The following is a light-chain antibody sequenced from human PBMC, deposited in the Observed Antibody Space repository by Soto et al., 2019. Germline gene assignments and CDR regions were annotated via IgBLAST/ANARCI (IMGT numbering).Light chain of an antibody. CDR1: QSISSY. Sequence: DIQMTQSPSSLSASVGDRVTITCRASQSISSYLNWYQQKPGKAPKLLIYATSSLQSGVPSRFSGSGSGTDFTLTIRSLQPEDFATYYCQQSDSTGTWTFGQGTKVDIK. CDR3: QQSDSTGTWT. CDR2: ATS. J-gene: IGKJ1*01. V-gene: IGKV1-39*01.